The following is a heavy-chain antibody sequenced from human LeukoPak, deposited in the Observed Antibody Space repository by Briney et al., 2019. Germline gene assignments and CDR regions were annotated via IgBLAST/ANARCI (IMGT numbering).Heavy chain of an antibody. CDR1: GYGFTSYW. V-gene: IGHV5-51*01. Sequence: GESLKISCKGSGYGFTSYWIGGVRQMPGKGLEGMGIIYPGDSDTRYSPSFQGQVTISAEKSSSNSALQWRSLKASDTAMYYCATERSSGSYLPRHWGQGTLVTVSS. D-gene: IGHD3-22*01. CDR3: ATERSSGSYLPRH. J-gene: IGHJ4*02. CDR2: IYPGDSDT.